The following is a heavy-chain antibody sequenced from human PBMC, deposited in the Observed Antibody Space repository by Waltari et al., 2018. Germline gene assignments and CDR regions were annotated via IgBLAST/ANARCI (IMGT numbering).Heavy chain of an antibody. Sequence: DVQLVVSGGGLVKPGGSLRISCVASGFTFNIYGLTWVRRAPGKGLGWVSSISFSRSYIFYRDSVKGRFTISRDNAKKTLYLEMTSLRAEDSAVYYCARDLIEGGYYGVAFDIWGQGTMVTVSS. CDR3: ARDLIEGGYYGVAFDI. D-gene: IGHD3-22*01. J-gene: IGHJ3*02. CDR2: ISFSRSYI. V-gene: IGHV3-21*01. CDR1: GFTFNIYG.